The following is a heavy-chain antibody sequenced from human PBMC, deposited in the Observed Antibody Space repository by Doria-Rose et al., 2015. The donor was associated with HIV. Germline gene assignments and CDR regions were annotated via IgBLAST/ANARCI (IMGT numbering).Heavy chain of an antibody. CDR2: IHHSGSP. CDR1: GYSINSGHY. D-gene: IGHD3-10*01. V-gene: IGHV4-38-2*02. J-gene: IGHJ4*02. Sequence: QVQLQESGPGLVKPSETLSLTCSVSGYSINSGHYWGWIRQTAGKGLEWIGSIHHSGSPSYTPSPKSRVPISLDTPKNRISLNLRSVTAADTAVYYCVRDAPRGVTEYEYWGQGTLVSVSS. CDR3: VRDAPRGVTEYEY.